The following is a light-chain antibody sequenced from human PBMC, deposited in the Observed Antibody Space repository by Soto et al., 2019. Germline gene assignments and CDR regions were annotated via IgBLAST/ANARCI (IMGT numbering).Light chain of an antibody. Sequence: QSALTRPASVSGSPGQSITISCSGSSSDIGIYNLVSWYQQHPGKAPKLVIYEVIKRPSGVSDRFSGSKSGNAASLTISGLQSEDEADYYCCSYAGSRWVFGGGTKLTVL. CDR2: EVI. CDR1: SSDIGIYNL. V-gene: IGLV2-23*02. J-gene: IGLJ3*02. CDR3: CSYAGSRWV.